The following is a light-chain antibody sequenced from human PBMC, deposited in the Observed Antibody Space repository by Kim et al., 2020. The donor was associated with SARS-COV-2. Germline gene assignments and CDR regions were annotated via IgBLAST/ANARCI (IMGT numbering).Light chain of an antibody. CDR2: YDD. J-gene: IGLJ3*02. CDR1: ISNIGSNT. CDR3: AAWYDSLSGLV. Sequence: QSVLTQTPSVSEAPRQRVTISCSGSISNIGSNTVNWYQQLPGKAPKLLIYYDDLLPSGVSDRFSGSKSGTSASLAISGLQSEDEADYYCAAWYDSLSGLVFGGGTQLTVL. V-gene: IGLV1-36*01.